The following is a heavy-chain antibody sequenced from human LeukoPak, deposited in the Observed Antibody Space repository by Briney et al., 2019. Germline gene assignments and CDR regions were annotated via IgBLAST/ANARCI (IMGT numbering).Heavy chain of an antibody. D-gene: IGHD2-21*02. Sequence: ASVKVSCKASGYTFTGYYMHWVRQAPGQGLEWMGWINPNSGGTNYAQKFQGRVTMTRDTSISTAYMELSRLRSDDTAVYYCARARWLLRYFDYWGQGTLVTVPS. J-gene: IGHJ4*02. V-gene: IGHV1-2*02. CDR1: GYTFTGYY. CDR2: INPNSGGT. CDR3: ARARWLLRYFDY.